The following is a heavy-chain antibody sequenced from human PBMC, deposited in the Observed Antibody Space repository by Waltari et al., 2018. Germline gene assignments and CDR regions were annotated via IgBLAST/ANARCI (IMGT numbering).Heavy chain of an antibody. D-gene: IGHD4-4*01. J-gene: IGHJ4*02. V-gene: IGHV4-38-2*01. CDR3: ARWVQGEGNSYDY. CDR2: IYHSGST. Sequence: CAVSGYSIRSGYYWGWIRQPPGKGLEWIGSIYHSGSTYYNPSLKSRVTISVDTSKNQFSLKLSSVTAADTAVYYCARWVQGEGNSYDYWGQGTLVTVSS. CDR1: GYSIRSGYY.